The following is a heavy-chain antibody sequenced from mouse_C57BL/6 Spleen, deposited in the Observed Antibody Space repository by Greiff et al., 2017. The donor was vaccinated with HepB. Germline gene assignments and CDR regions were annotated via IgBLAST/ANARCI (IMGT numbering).Heavy chain of an antibody. CDR1: GYTFTSYW. CDR2: IDPSDSYT. CDR3: ARKGIYDGYLFAY. J-gene: IGHJ3*01. V-gene: IGHV1-69*01. D-gene: IGHD2-3*01. Sequence: QVQLQQPGAELVMPGASVKLSCKASGYTFTSYWMHWVKQRPGQGLEWIGKIDPSDSYTNYNQKFKGKSTLTVDKSSSTAYMQLSSLTSEDSAVYYCARKGIYDGYLFAYWGQGTLVTVSA.